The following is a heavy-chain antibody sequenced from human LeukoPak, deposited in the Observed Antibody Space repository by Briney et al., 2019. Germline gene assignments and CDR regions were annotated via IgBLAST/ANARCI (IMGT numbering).Heavy chain of an antibody. CDR2: LNPNSGGT. CDR1: GGTFSSYA. D-gene: IGHD3-10*01. J-gene: IGHJ3*02. Sequence: ASVKVSCKASGGTFSSYAISWVRQDPGQGLEWMGWLNPNSGGTNYAQKFQGWVTMTRDTSISTAYMELSRLRSDDTAVYYCARDRGGLLWFGETYDAFDIWGQGTMVTVSS. V-gene: IGHV1-2*04. CDR3: ARDRGGLLWFGETYDAFDI.